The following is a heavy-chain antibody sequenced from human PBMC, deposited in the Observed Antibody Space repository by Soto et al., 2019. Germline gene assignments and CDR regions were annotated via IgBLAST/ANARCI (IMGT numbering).Heavy chain of an antibody. CDR3: ARGILGYSYVGVIYFDY. CDR2: IYHSGST. CDR1: GGSISSSNW. Sequence: PSETLSLTCAVSGGSISSSNWWSWVRQPPGKGLEWIGEIYHSGSTNYNPSLKSRVTISVDKSKNQFSLKLSSVTAADTAVYYCARGILGYSYVGVIYFDYWGQGTLVTVSS. V-gene: IGHV4-4*02. D-gene: IGHD5-18*01. J-gene: IGHJ4*02.